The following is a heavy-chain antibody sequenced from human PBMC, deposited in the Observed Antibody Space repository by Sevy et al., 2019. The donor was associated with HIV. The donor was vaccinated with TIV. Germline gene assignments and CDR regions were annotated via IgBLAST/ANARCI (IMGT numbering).Heavy chain of an antibody. CDR3: AKVLWNQVSGSSFDY. Sequence: GGSLRLSCAASGFTFDDYAMQWVRQAPGKGLEWVSGISWNNGRIGYADSVKGRFTISRDKAKNSLYLQMNSLRAEDTAFYCCAKVLWNQVSGSSFDYWGQGTLVTVSS. V-gene: IGHV3-9*01. D-gene: IGHD3-10*01. CDR1: GFTFDDYA. CDR2: ISWNNGRI. J-gene: IGHJ4*02.